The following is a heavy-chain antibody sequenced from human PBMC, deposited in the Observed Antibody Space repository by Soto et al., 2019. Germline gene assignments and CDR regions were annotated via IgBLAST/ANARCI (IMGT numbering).Heavy chain of an antibody. V-gene: IGHV1-18*01. CDR3: ASLSEEGWFDP. Sequence: GASVKVCCKASGYTFTTYGISWVRQAPGQGLEWMGWISANNGNTNYAQKLQGRVTMTRNTSTSTAYMELNSLRAEDTAVYYCASLSEEGWFDPWGQGTLVTVSS. J-gene: IGHJ5*01. CDR1: GYTFTTYG. CDR2: ISANNGNT.